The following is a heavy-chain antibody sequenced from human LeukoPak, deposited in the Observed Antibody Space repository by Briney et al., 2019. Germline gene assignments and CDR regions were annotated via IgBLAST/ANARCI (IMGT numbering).Heavy chain of an antibody. CDR1: GFTFSSYS. CDR3: ARDYPYSYYMNV. J-gene: IGHJ6*03. V-gene: IGHV3-21*01. CDR2: ITSSSDYI. D-gene: IGHD4-11*01. Sequence: GGSLRLSCAASGFTFSSYSMNWVRQAPGKGLEWVSSITSSSDYIYYADSVKGRFTISRDNAKNLLFLQMNSLRAEDTAVYYCARDYPYSYYMNVWGNGTTVTVSS.